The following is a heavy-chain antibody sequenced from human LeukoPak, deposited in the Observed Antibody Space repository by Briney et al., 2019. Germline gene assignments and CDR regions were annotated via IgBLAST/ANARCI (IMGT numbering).Heavy chain of an antibody. D-gene: IGHD3-10*01. CDR1: GFTFSSYD. CDR3: ARDRGYGSGSYYSPDAYYFDY. V-gene: IGHV3-30*03. Sequence: GGSLRLSCAASGFTFSSYDMHWVRQAPGKGLEWVAVIPYDESNKYYADSVKGRFTISRDNSKNTLYLQMNSLRAEDTAVYYCARDRGYGSGSYYSPDAYYFDYWGQGTLVTVSS. CDR2: IPYDESNK. J-gene: IGHJ4*02.